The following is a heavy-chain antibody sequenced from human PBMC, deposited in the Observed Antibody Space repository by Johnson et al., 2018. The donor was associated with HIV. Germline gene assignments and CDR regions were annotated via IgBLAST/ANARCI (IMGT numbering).Heavy chain of an antibody. CDR3: AKDLRVFDWFNAYDAFDI. CDR2: IKGKTDGGTT. Sequence: EVQLVESGGGLIEPGGSLRLSCAASGFIFSNAWMTWVRQAPGKGLEWVGRIKGKTDGGTTAYAAPVKGRFTIPRSESKNTLYLQMNSLKIEDTAVYYCAKDLRVFDWFNAYDAFDIWGQGTMVTVSS. V-gene: IGHV3-15*01. J-gene: IGHJ3*02. CDR1: GFIFSNAW. D-gene: IGHD3-9*01.